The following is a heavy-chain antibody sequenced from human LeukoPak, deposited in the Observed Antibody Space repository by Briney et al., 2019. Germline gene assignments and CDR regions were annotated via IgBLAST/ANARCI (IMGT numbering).Heavy chain of an antibody. J-gene: IGHJ4*02. CDR2: FDPEDGET. V-gene: IGHV1-24*01. Sequence: ASVKVSCKVSGYTLTELSMHWVRQAPGKGLEWMGGFDPEDGETIYAQKFQGRVTMTEDTSTDTAYMELSSLRSEDTAVYYCATDLSRGHLFDYWAREPWSPSPQ. CDR1: GYTLTELS. CDR3: ATDLSRGHLFDY. D-gene: IGHD2/OR15-2a*01.